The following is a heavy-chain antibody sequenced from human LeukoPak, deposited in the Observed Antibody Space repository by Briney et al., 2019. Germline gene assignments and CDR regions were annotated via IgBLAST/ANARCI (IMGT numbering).Heavy chain of an antibody. CDR3: ASARSASRAEYFQH. Sequence: GGSLRLSCAASGFTFSSYSMNWVRQAPGKGLEWVAVISYDGSNKYYADSVKGRFTISRDNSKNTLYLQMNSLRAEDTAVYYCASARSASRAEYFQHWGQGTLVTVSS. J-gene: IGHJ1*01. CDR2: ISYDGSNK. CDR1: GFTFSSYS. D-gene: IGHD6-25*01. V-gene: IGHV3-30*03.